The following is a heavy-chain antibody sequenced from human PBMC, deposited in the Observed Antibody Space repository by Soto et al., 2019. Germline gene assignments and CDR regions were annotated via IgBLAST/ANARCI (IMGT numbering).Heavy chain of an antibody. CDR1: GYIFTNYA. Sequence: QVHLVQSGAEVKKPGASVNVSCKASGYIFTNYAIHWVRQAPGQRLEWMGRINAGDGNTRYSQNFQDRVTITRDTSASTAYMQLSSLTSEDSTLYFCVRGSVSFDSWGQGTLVTVSS. V-gene: IGHV1-3*01. CDR3: VRGSVSFDS. CDR2: INAGDGNT. D-gene: IGHD3-10*01. J-gene: IGHJ4*02.